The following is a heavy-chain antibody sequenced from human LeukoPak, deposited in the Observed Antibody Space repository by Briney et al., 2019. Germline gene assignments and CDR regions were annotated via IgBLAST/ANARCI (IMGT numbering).Heavy chain of an antibody. CDR1: GHSFTSYW. J-gene: IGHJ4*02. Sequence: GESLKISCKGSGHSFTSYWIGWVRQMPGKGLEWMGIIYPGDSDTKYSPSFQGQVTISADKSISTAYLQWSSLKASDTAMYYCARQHYSSGWYPGYFDYWGQGTLVTVSS. CDR2: IYPGDSDT. CDR3: ARQHYSSGWYPGYFDY. D-gene: IGHD6-19*01. V-gene: IGHV5-51*01.